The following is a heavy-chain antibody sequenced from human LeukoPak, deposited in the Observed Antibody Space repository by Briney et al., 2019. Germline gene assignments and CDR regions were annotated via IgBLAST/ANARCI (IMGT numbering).Heavy chain of an antibody. V-gene: IGHV1-69*13. CDR3: ARPGTMIRPTYAFDI. Sequence: SVKVSCKASGGTFSSYAISWVRQAPGQGLEWMGGIIPIFGTANYAQKSQGRVTITADESTSTAYMELSSLRSEDTAVYYCARPGTMIRPTYAFDIWGQGTMVTVSS. CDR2: IIPIFGTA. D-gene: IGHD3-22*01. J-gene: IGHJ3*02. CDR1: GGTFSSYA.